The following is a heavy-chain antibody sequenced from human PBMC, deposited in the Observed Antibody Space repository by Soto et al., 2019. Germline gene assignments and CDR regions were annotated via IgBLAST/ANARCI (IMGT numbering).Heavy chain of an antibody. CDR1: GDSVSSNSAA. V-gene: IGHV6-1*01. D-gene: IGHD2-15*01. CDR2: TYYGSKWYN. Sequence: SQTLSLTCAISGDSVSSNSAAWNWIRQSPSRGLEWLGRTYYGSKWYNDYAVSVKSRITINPDTSKNQFSLQLNSLTPEDTAVYYCARGAYCSGGSCYWWFDPWGQGTLVTVSS. CDR3: ARGAYCSGGSCYWWFDP. J-gene: IGHJ5*02.